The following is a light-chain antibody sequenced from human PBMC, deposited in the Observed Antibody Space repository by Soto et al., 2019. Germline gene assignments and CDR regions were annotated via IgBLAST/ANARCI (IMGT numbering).Light chain of an antibody. J-gene: IGKJ1*01. V-gene: IGKV3-20*01. CDR1: QSVSSNY. CDR2: RAS. Sequence: EIVLTQSPGTLSLSPGERATLSCRASQSVSSNYLAWYQQKPGQAPKVLIYRASIRATGIPDRFTGSGSGTDFTLTISRLEPEDFATYYCQHYNTYPWTFGQGTKVEIK. CDR3: QHYNTYPWT.